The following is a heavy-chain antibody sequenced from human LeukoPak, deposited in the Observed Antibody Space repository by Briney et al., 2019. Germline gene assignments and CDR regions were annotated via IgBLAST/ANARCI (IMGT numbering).Heavy chain of an antibody. V-gene: IGHV1-46*01. CDR2: INPSGAGT. D-gene: IGHD6-13*01. CDR1: GYTFTSYS. Sequence: ASVKVSCKASGYTFTSYSMHWVRQAPGQGLEWMGIINPSGAGTSYAQKFQGRVTMTRDTSTSTAYMELSSLRSEDTAVYYCARENIAAPGTVDYWGQGTLVTVSS. J-gene: IGHJ4*02. CDR3: ARENIAAPGTVDY.